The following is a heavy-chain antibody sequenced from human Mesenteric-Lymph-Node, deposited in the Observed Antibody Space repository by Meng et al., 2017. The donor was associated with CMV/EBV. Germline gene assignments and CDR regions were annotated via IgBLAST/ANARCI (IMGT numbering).Heavy chain of an antibody. V-gene: IGHV3-21*01. Sequence: FTFSNYAMNWVRQAPGKGLEWVSYISSGGDYIYYADSVRGRFTISKDNARNSLYLQMNSLTVDDMAVYYCARDAGGYSSGPFYFDYWGQGTLVTVSS. CDR1: FTFSNYA. CDR3: ARDAGGYSSGPFYFDY. CDR2: ISSGGDYI. J-gene: IGHJ4*02. D-gene: IGHD6-19*01.